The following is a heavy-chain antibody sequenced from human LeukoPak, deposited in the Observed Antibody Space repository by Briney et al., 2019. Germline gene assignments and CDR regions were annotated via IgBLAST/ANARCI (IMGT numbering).Heavy chain of an antibody. Sequence: ASVKVSCKASGYTFTSYGISWVRQAPGQGLEWMGWISAYNGNTNYAQKLQGRVTMTTDTSTSTAYMELRSLRSDDTAVYYCAREGYDFWSGYYIFDYWGQGTPVTVSS. D-gene: IGHD3-3*01. CDR2: ISAYNGNT. V-gene: IGHV1-18*01. J-gene: IGHJ4*02. CDR3: AREGYDFWSGYYIFDY. CDR1: GYTFTSYG.